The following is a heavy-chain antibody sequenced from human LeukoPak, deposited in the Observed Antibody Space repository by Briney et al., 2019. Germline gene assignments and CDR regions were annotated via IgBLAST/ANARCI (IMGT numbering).Heavy chain of an antibody. Sequence: SETLSLTCAAYGGSFSGYYWSWIRQPPGKGLEWIGEINHSGSTNYNPSLKSRVTISVDTSKNQFSLKLSSVTAADTAVYYCARERDDSSGYNDYWGQGTLVTVSS. J-gene: IGHJ4*02. CDR1: GGSFSGYY. CDR3: ARERDDSSGYNDY. V-gene: IGHV4-34*01. CDR2: INHSGST. D-gene: IGHD3-22*01.